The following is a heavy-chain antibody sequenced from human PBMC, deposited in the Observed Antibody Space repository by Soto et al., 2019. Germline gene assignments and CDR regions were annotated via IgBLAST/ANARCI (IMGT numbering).Heavy chain of an antibody. J-gene: IGHJ3*02. CDR3: ARPFGSVEPFDI. CDR1: GYKFTSYW. Sequence: EVQLVQSGAEVKTPGESLKISCKGFGYKFTSYWIAWARQMPGQGLEWIGIIYPADSDTRYSPSFRGHVSISADKSVNTGYLQWSSLKASDTAMYYCARPFGSVEPFDIWGQGTMVTVSS. V-gene: IGHV5-51*01. D-gene: IGHD3-3*01. CDR2: IYPADSDT.